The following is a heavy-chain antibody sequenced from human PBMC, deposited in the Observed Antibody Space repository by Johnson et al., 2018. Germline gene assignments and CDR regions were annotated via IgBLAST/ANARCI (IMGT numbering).Heavy chain of an antibody. D-gene: IGHD5-24*01. CDR3: SVLQWGAFDI. CDR2: IRSKANSYAT. J-gene: IGHJ3*02. V-gene: IGHV3-73*01. CDR1: GFTFSGSA. Sequence: VQLVQSGGGLVQPRGSLKLSCAASGFTFSGSAMHWVRQASGKGLEWVGRIRSKANSYATAYAASVKGRFTISRDDSKNTAYLQMNSLKTEDTAVYYCSVLQWGAFDIWGQGTMVTVSS.